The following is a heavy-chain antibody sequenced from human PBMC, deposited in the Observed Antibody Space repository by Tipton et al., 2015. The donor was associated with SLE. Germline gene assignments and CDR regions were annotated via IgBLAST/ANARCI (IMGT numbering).Heavy chain of an antibody. Sequence: TLSLTCTVSNVSISSSTYYWGWIRQPPGKGLEWIGSIYYRGNTYYNPSLKSRVTIPVDTSKNQFSLKLSSVTAADTAVYYCARVRWGYCATTSCDHYYYMDVWGKGTTVTVSS. CDR1: NVSISSSTYY. D-gene: IGHD2-2*01. CDR3: ARVRWGYCATTSCDHYYYMDV. J-gene: IGHJ6*03. V-gene: IGHV4-39*07. CDR2: IYYRGNT.